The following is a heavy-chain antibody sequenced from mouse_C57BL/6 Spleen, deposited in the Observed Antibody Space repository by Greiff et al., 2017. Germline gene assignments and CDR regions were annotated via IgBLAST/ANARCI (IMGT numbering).Heavy chain of an antibody. Sequence: EVMVVESGGDLVKPGGSLKLSCAASGFTFSSYGMSWVRQTPDKRLEWVATISSGGSYTYYPDSVKGRFTISRDNAKNTLYLQMSSLKSEDTAMYYCAGQGYYGYDDFAYWGQGTLVTVSA. CDR2: ISSGGSYT. D-gene: IGHD2-2*01. J-gene: IGHJ3*01. CDR3: AGQGYYGYDDFAY. CDR1: GFTFSSYG. V-gene: IGHV5-6*01.